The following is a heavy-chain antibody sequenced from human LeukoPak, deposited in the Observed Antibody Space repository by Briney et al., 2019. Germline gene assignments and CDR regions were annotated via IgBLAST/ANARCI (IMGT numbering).Heavy chain of an antibody. V-gene: IGHV4-59*08. D-gene: IGHD4-23*01. CDR2: IYYSGST. CDR1: GGSISSYY. CDR3: ARRTTVVMDWFDP. Sequence: SETLSLTCTVSGGSISSYYWSWIRQPPGKGLEWIGYIYYSGSTNYNPSLKSRVTISVDTSKNQFSLKLSSVTAADTAVYYCARRTTVVMDWFDPWGQGTLVTVSS. J-gene: IGHJ5*02.